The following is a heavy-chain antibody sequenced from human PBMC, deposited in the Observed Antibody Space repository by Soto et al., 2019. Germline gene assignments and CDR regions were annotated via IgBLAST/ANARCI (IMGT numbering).Heavy chain of an antibody. CDR1: GGSISSSSYY. D-gene: IGHD2-15*01. V-gene: IGHV4-39*01. J-gene: IGHJ4*02. CDR3: ARHSPVLVVVVAATDYYFDY. CDR2: IYYSGST. Sequence: SETLSLTCTVSGGSISSSSYYWGWIRQPPGKGLEWIGSIYYSGSTYYNPSLKSRVTISVDTSKNQFSLKLSSVTAADTAVYYCARHSPVLVVVVAATDYYFDYWGQGTLVTVSS.